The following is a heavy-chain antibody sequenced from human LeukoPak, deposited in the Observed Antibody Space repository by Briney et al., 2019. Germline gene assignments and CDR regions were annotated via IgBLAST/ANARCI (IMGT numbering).Heavy chain of an antibody. V-gene: IGHV4-39*01. CDR1: GGSISSSSYY. CDR2: IYYSGST. CDR3: ARRNRAAPFDY. D-gene: IGHD6-6*01. Sequence: SETLSLTCTASGGSISSSSYYWGWIRQPPGKGLEWIGSIYYSGSTYYNPSLKSRVTISVDTSKNQFSLKLSSVTAADTAVYYCARRNRAAPFDYWGQGTLVTVSS. J-gene: IGHJ4*02.